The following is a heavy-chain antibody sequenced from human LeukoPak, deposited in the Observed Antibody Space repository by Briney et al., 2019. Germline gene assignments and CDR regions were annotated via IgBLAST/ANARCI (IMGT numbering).Heavy chain of an antibody. CDR2: INHSGST. D-gene: IGHD1-26*01. CDR1: GGSFSGYY. J-gene: IGHJ4*02. CDR3: ASLSGSYYPFDY. Sequence: PSETLSLTCAVYGGSFSGYYWSWIRQPPGKGLEWIGEINHSGSTNYNPSLKSRVTISVDTSKNQFSLKLSSVTAADTAVYYCASLSGSYYPFDYWGQGTLVTVSS. V-gene: IGHV4-34*01.